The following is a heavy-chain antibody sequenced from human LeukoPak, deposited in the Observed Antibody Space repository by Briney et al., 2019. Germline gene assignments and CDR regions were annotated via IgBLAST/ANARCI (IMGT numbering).Heavy chain of an antibody. V-gene: IGHV4-39*01. CDR3: ARHGPPHDDLSFFHH. Sequence: SQTLSLTCTVSGGSISSGDYYWSWIRQPPGKGLEWIGSIYYTGVTYYSPSLKSRLTMSVDTSKNQFSLNLNSVTAADTALYFCARHGPPHDDLSFFHHWGQGTLVTVSS. D-gene: IGHD1-1*01. CDR2: IYYTGVT. J-gene: IGHJ1*01. CDR1: GGSISSGDYY.